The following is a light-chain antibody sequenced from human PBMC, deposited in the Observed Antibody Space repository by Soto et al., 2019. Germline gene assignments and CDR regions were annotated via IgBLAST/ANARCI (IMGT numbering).Light chain of an antibody. Sequence: IVLTQSPATLSLSPGERATLSCRASQSVGSNLAWFRQKPGQPPRLLIYAASNRATGIPARFSGSGSGTDFTVTITSLEPEDSAVYYCQQGSNWPITFGQGTRLEMK. CDR2: AAS. CDR3: QQGSNWPIT. V-gene: IGKV3-11*01. J-gene: IGKJ5*01. CDR1: QSVGSN.